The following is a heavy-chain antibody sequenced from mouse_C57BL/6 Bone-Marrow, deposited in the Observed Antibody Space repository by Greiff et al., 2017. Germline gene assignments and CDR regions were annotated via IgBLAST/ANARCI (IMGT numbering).Heavy chain of an antibody. CDR3: ARGGLRLYFDY. Sequence: QVQLKQSGAELVRPGTSVKVSCKASGYAFTNYLIEWVKQRPGRGLEWIGVINPGSGGTNYNEEVKGKATLTADKSSSPAYMQLSSLTSEDAAVYFCARGGLRLYFDYWGQGTTLTVSS. D-gene: IGHD2-4*01. V-gene: IGHV1-54*01. CDR1: GYAFTNYL. J-gene: IGHJ2*01. CDR2: INPGSGGT.